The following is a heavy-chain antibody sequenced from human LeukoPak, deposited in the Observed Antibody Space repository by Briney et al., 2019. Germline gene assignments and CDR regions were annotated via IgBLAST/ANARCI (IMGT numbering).Heavy chain of an antibody. CDR1: GFTFSSYW. CDR2: INGDGRNI. V-gene: IGHV3-74*01. J-gene: IGHJ3*02. Sequence: GSLRLSCVASGFTFSSYWMHWVRQDPRKGLVWVSRINGDGRNINYADSVKGRFTISRDNAKNSLYLQMNSLRAEDTALYHCARARVRGVTAVAFDIWGQGTMVTVSS. CDR3: ARARVRGVTAVAFDI. D-gene: IGHD3-10*01.